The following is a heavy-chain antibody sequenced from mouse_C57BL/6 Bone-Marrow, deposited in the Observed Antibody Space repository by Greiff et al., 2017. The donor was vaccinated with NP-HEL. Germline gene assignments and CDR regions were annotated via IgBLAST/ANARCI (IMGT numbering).Heavy chain of an antibody. Sequence: EVKLVESGGGLVQPGGSLKLSCAASGFTFSDYYMYLVRQTPEKRLEWVAYLSNGGGSTYYPDTVKGRFTISRDNAKNTLYLQMSRLKSEDTAMYYCARHLGGYDAWFAYWGQGTLVTVSA. D-gene: IGHD2-2*01. J-gene: IGHJ3*01. CDR1: GFTFSDYY. V-gene: IGHV5-12*01. CDR3: ARHLGGYDAWFAY. CDR2: LSNGGGST.